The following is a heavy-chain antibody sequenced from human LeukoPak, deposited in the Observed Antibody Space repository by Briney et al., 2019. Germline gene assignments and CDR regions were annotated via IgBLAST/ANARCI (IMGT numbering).Heavy chain of an antibody. V-gene: IGHV4-30-4*08. CDR3: ARESLGGLYFDY. J-gene: IGHJ4*02. D-gene: IGHD3-16*01. CDR2: IYYSGST. CDR1: GGSLSSGDYY. Sequence: SETLSLTCIVSGGSLSSGDYYWSWIRQPPGKGLEWIGYIYYSGSTYYNPSLKSRVVISLDTSKNQFSLKLTSVTAADTAVYYCARESLGGLYFDYWGQGILVTVSS.